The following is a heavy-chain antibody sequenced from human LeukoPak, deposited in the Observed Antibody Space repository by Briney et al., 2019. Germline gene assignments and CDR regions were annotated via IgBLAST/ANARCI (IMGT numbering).Heavy chain of an antibody. CDR3: ATGITMFWLVYSTKFYFDY. D-gene: IGHD3-9*01. J-gene: IGHJ4*02. CDR1: GFTFSSYG. V-gene: IGHV3-21*01. CDR2: ISSSSSYI. Sequence: RPGGSLRLSCAASGFTFSSYGMSWVRQAPGKGLEWVSSISSSSSYIYYADSVKGRFTISRDNAKNSLYLQMNSLRAEDTAVYYCATGITMFWLVYSTKFYFDYWGQGTLVTVSS.